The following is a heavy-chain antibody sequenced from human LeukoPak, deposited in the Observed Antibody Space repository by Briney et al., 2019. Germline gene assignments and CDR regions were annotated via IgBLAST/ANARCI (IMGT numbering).Heavy chain of an antibody. CDR1: GYIFTSYS. Sequence: ASVKVSCKASGYIFTSYSIIWVRQAPGQGLEWMGWISAYNDNTNYAQKLQGRVTMTTDTSTSTAYMELRSLRSDDTAVYYCARVAYYYDSSGLDVWGQGTTVTVSS. V-gene: IGHV1-18*01. CDR2: ISAYNDNT. D-gene: IGHD3-22*01. CDR3: ARVAYYYDSSGLDV. J-gene: IGHJ6*02.